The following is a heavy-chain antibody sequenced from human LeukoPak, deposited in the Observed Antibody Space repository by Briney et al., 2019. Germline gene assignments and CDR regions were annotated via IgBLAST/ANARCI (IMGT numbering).Heavy chain of an antibody. CDR1: GFNFNDSG. CDR2: IKSKTDGGTT. D-gene: IGHD4/OR15-4a*01. J-gene: IGHJ4*02. V-gene: IGHV3-15*01. CDR3: TTAMVDPGPFDY. Sequence: GGSLRLSCAASGFNFNDSGMHWVRQAPGKGLEWVGRIKSKTDGGTTDYAAPVKGRFTISRDDSKNTLYLQMNSLKTEDTAVYYCTTAMVDPGPFDYWGQGTLVTVSS.